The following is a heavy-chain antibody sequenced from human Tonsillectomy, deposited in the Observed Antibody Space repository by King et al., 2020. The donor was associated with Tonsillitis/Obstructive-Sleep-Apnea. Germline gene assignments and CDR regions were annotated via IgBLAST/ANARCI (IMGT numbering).Heavy chain of an antibody. CDR2: ISYDGSNK. CDR3: ARDRGSRDSFDI. V-gene: IGHV3-30*04. J-gene: IGHJ3*02. D-gene: IGHD1-26*01. Sequence: VQLVESGGGVVQPGRSLRLSCAASGFTLSSYAMHWVRQAPGKGLEWVAVISYDGSNKYYADSVKGRFTISRDNSKNTLYLQMNSLRAEDTAVYYCARDRGSRDSFDIWGQGTMVTVSS. CDR1: GFTLSSYA.